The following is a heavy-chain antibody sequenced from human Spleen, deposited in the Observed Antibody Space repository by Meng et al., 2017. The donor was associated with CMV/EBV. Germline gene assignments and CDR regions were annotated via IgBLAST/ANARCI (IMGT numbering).Heavy chain of an antibody. Sequence: GESLKISWAASGFTFSSYAMSWVGQAPGKGLEWVATIKEDGSEKYYADSVKGRFTISRDSSKNTLYLQLSSLSPDDTAVYYCARELRLRFLESMGVWGHGTTVTVSS. J-gene: IGHJ6*02. V-gene: IGHV3-7*01. CDR1: GFTFSSYA. CDR3: ARELRLRFLESMGV. CDR2: IKEDGSEK. D-gene: IGHD3-16*01.